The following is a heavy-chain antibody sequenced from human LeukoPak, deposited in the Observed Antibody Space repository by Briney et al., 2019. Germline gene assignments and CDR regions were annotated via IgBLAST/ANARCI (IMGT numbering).Heavy chain of an antibody. V-gene: IGHV3-21*01. CDR2: ISHSSSYI. CDR3: ARDLRFDY. Sequence: GGSLRLSCAASGSTFSSYSMNWVRQAPGKGLEWVSSISHSSSYIYYADSVKGRFTISRDNAKNSLYLQMNSLRAEDTAVYYCARDLRFDYWGQGTLVTVSS. J-gene: IGHJ4*02. CDR1: GSTFSSYS.